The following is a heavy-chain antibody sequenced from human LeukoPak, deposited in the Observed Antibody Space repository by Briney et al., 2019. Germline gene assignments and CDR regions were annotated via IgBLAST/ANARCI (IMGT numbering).Heavy chain of an antibody. V-gene: IGHV3-30-3*01. CDR1: GFTFSSYA. CDR3: ARDRDYYTPFFQGVYCMDV. J-gene: IGHJ6*03. D-gene: IGHD2-2*02. Sequence: QPGGSLRLSCAASGFTFSSYAMHWVRQAPGKGLEWVAVISYDGSNKYYADSVKGRFTISRDNAKNSLNLQMSSLRAEDTAIYYCARDRDYYTPFFQGVYCMDVWGKGTTVTVSS. CDR2: ISYDGSNK.